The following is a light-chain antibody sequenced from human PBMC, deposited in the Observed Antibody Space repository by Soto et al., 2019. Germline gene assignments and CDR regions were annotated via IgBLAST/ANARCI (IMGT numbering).Light chain of an antibody. J-gene: IGLJ1*01. CDR3: CSYAGSYTYV. V-gene: IGLV2-11*01. Sequence: QSALTQPRSVSGSPGQSVTISCIGTSSDVGGYNYVSWYQQHPGKAPKLMIYDVIKRPSGVPDRFSGSKSGNSASLTISGLQAEDEADYFCCSYAGSYTYVFGTGTKVTVL. CDR1: SSDVGGYNY. CDR2: DVI.